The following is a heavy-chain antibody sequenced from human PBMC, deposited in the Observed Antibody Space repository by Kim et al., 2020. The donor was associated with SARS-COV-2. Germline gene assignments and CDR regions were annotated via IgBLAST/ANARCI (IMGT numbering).Heavy chain of an antibody. J-gene: IGHJ4*02. D-gene: IGHD2-2*01. CDR3: ARQVNAGFNYFDY. Sequence: YVGSVKGPFTISRTNAKSSLYLQMNSLRAEDTAVYYCARQVNAGFNYFDYWGQGTLVTVSS. V-gene: IGHV3-7*03.